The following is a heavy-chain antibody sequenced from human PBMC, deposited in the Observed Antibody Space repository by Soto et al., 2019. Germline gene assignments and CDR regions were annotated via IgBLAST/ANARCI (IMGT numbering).Heavy chain of an antibody. CDR1: GFTFSSYA. CDR3: AKAYASATAPALDF. Sequence: GGSLRLSCXVSGFTFSSYAMNWVRQAPGKGLEWVSAISTGGGTTYYADSVKGRFTISRDNSKNTRNLQMNDRRADDTALDYYAKAYASATAPALDFWGHGTLVPVSS. V-gene: IGHV3-23*01. D-gene: IGHD3-16*01. CDR2: ISTGGGTT. J-gene: IGHJ3*01.